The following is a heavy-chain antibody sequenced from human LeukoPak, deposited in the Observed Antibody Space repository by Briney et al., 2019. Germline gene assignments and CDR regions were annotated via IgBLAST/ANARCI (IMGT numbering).Heavy chain of an antibody. CDR3: ARSEISYYFDY. V-gene: IGHV4-59*01. J-gene: IGHJ4*02. CDR2: IYYSGST. CDR1: GGSISSYY. D-gene: IGHD6-6*01. Sequence: SETLSLTCTVSGGSISSYYWSWIRQPPGKGLEWIGYIYYSGSTNYNPSLKSRVTISADTSKNQFSLKLSSVTAADTAVYYCARSEISYYFDYWGQGTLVTVSS.